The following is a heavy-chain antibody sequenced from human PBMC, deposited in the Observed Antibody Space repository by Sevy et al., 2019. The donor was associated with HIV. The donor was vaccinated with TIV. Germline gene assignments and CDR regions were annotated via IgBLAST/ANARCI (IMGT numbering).Heavy chain of an antibody. CDR2: ISGSGGST. D-gene: IGHD3-22*01. Sequence: GGSLRLSCAASGFTSSNYAMNWVRQAPGEGLEWVSGISGSGGSTYYADSVKGRFTISRDNSRNTLYLQMSSLRAEDTAVYYCAKDLYYDNTVFDYWGQGTLVTVSS. V-gene: IGHV3-23*01. CDR3: AKDLYYDNTVFDY. J-gene: IGHJ4*02. CDR1: GFTSSNYA.